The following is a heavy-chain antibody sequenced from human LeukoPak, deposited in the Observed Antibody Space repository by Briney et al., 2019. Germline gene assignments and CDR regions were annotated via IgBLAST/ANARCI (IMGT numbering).Heavy chain of an antibody. V-gene: IGHV1-3*04. Sequence: ASVKVSCKASGYTFTDFAMHWARQAPGQRLEWMGWINTGTDDSKYSQKFQGRVTITRDTSARIVYMELSSLIFEDTAVYYCARGSAWYVAYWGQGTLVAVSS. J-gene: IGHJ4*02. D-gene: IGHD6-19*01. CDR2: INTGTDDS. CDR3: ARGSAWYVAY. CDR1: GYTFTDFA.